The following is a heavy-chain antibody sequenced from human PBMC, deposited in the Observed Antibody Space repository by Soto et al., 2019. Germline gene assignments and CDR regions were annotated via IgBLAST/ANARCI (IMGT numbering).Heavy chain of an antibody. D-gene: IGHD3-16*01. CDR1: GYTFTSYD. V-gene: IGHV1-18*01. CDR3: ARDWFGIDY. J-gene: IGHJ4*02. CDR2: INPYNGNT. Sequence: GASVKVSCKASGYTFTSYDINWVRQATGQGLEWMGWINPYNGNTNYARKLQGRVTMTTDTSTNTAYMELRSLRSDDTAVYYCARDWFGIDYWGQGTLVTVSS.